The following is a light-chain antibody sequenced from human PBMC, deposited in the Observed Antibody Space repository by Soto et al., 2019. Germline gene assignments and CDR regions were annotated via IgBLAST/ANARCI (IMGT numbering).Light chain of an antibody. J-gene: IGLJ7*01. V-gene: IGLV2-14*01. CDR3: SSYTTTSTAV. CDR1: SSDIGAYNY. Sequence: QSVLTQPASVSGSPGQSITISCTGTSSDIGAYNYVSWYQQYPGKAPKLMIYEVSNRPSGVSNRFSGSKSGNTASLTISGLQAEDGADYYCSSYTTTSTAVFGGGTQLTVL. CDR2: EVS.